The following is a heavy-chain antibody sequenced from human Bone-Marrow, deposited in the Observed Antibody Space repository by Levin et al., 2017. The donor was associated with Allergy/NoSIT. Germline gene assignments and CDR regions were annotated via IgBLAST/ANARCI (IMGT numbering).Heavy chain of an antibody. D-gene: IGHD3-10*01. CDR3: ARAVWFGHLLSYYFEY. J-gene: IGHJ4*02. V-gene: IGHV5-51*01. CDR2: IYPEDSDT. Sequence: LGESLKISCKASGYSFTTYWIGWVRQMPEKGLEWIGIIYPEDSDTKYGPSFQGQVTISADKSFNTSYLLWNRLQASDTPIYSFARAVWFGHLLSYYFEYWGQGTLVTVSS. CDR1: GYSFTTYW.